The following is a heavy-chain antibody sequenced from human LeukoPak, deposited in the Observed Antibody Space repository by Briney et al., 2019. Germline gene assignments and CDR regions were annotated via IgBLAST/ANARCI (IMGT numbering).Heavy chain of an antibody. V-gene: IGHV3-21*01. CDR1: GFTFSSYS. CDR2: ISSSSYI. D-gene: IGHD3-10*01. J-gene: IGHJ6*03. Sequence: GGSVRLSCAASGFTFSSYSMNWVRQAPGKGLEWVSSISSSSYIYYADSVKGRFPISRDNAKNSLYLQMNSLRAEDTAVYYCARAITMVRGVNYYYYMDVWGKGTTVTVSS. CDR3: ARAITMVRGVNYYYYMDV.